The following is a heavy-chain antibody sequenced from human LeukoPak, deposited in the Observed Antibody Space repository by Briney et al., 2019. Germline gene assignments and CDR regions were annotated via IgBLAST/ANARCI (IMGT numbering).Heavy chain of an antibody. V-gene: IGHV3-9*01. CDR1: GFTFDDYA. D-gene: IGHD4-17*01. J-gene: IGHJ3*02. CDR2: ISWNSGSI. CDR3: AKHYGDYFDAFDI. Sequence: GGSLRLSCAASGFTFDDYAMHWVRQAPGKGLEWVSGISWNSGSIGYADSVKGRFTISRDNAKNSLYLQMNSLRAEDTALYYCAKHYGDYFDAFDIWGQGTMVTVSS.